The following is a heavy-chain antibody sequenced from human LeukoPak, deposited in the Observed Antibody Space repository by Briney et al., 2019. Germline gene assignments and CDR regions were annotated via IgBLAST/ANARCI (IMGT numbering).Heavy chain of an antibody. CDR3: ARALHDYYDFWSGYYYYYYYMDV. CDR1: GGSFSGYY. V-gene: IGHV4-34*01. Sequence: SETLSLTCAVHGGSFSGYYWSWIRQPPGKGLEWIGEINHSGSANYNPSLKSRVTISVDTSKNQFSLKLSSVTAADTAVYYCARALHDYYDFWSGYYYYYYYMDVWGKGTTVTVSS. J-gene: IGHJ6*03. CDR2: INHSGSA. D-gene: IGHD3-3*01.